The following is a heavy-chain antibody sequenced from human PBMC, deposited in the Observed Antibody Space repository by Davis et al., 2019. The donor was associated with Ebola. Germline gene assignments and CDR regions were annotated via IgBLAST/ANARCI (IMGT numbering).Heavy chain of an antibody. J-gene: IGHJ4*02. V-gene: IGHV3-21*01. CDR2: ISPSGRYM. Sequence: GESLKISCAASGFIVSDKYMSWVRQAPGKGLEWVSSISPSGRYMHYAESVRGRFATSRDNTNNSLFLQMNNLRGDDTAVYFCARERLNHNYDISGHSVWGQGTVVTVSS. CDR1: GFIVSDKY. CDR3: ARERLNHNYDISGHSV. D-gene: IGHD3-22*01.